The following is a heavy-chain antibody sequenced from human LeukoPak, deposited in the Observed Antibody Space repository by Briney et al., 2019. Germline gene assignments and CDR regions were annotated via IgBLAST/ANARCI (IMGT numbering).Heavy chain of an antibody. CDR1: GFTFSSYS. CDR3: ARMRSGSFGMDI. D-gene: IGHD3-10*01. J-gene: IGHJ6*02. CDR2: IGGSGDFT. V-gene: IGHV3-23*01. Sequence: GGSLRLSCAASGFTFSSYSMNWVRQAPGKGLEWVSAIGGSGDFTYYAEYVRGRFTISRDNSKKTLYLQMNSLRAEDTAVYYCARMRSGSFGMDIWGQGTTVTVSS.